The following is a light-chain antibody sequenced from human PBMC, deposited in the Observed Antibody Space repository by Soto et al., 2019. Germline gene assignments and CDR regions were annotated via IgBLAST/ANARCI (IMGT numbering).Light chain of an antibody. CDR2: EVS. V-gene: IGLV2-14*01. CDR1: SSDVGGYNY. Sequence: ALTQPASVSGSPGQSITISCTGTSSDVGGYNYVSWYQQHPGKAPKLMIFEVSNRPSGVSYRFSGSKSGNTASLTISGLQAEDEADYYCSSYTSSSTLYVFGSGTKLTVL. CDR3: SSYTSSSTLYV. J-gene: IGLJ1*01.